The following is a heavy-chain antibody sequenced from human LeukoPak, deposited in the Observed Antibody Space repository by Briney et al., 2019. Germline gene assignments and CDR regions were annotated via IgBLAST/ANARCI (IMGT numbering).Heavy chain of an antibody. CDR2: IYPGDSDT. Sequence: GEPLKISCKVSGYSFTSYFIGWVRQMPGKGLEWMGIIYPGDSDTRYSPSFQGQVTISADKSISTAYLQWSSLKASDTAMYYCARLSSGSQRAPDAFDIWGQGTMITVSS. V-gene: IGHV5-51*01. CDR1: GYSFTSYF. J-gene: IGHJ3*02. CDR3: ARLSSGSQRAPDAFDI. D-gene: IGHD3-22*01.